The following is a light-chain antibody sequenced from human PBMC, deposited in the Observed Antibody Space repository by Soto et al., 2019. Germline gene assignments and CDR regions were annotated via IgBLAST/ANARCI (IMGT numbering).Light chain of an antibody. CDR2: LNSDGSL. CDR3: QTWGTGIPVV. J-gene: IGLJ2*01. V-gene: IGLV4-69*01. CDR1: SGHSSYA. Sequence: QLVLTQSPSASASLGASVKLTCTLSSGHSSYAIAWHQQQPEKGPRYLMKLNSDGSLNKGDGIPDRFSGSSSGTERYLTISSLQSEDEADYYCQTWGTGIPVVFGGGTKVTVL.